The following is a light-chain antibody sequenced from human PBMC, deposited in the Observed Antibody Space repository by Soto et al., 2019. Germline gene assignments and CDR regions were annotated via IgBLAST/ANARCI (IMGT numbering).Light chain of an antibody. CDR3: QQYGYLSWT. CDR1: QSVTNS. J-gene: IGKJ1*01. Sequence: EIVFTKSPVTLSLSQGEXXXXXXXASQSVTNSLAWYQQKPGQAXXIIIFXXXXXXTGIXXRXSVCGSGTDXALTLRRLEPEDFAVYYCQQYGYLSWTSGQGTKVDIK. V-gene: IGKV3-20*01. CDR2: XXX.